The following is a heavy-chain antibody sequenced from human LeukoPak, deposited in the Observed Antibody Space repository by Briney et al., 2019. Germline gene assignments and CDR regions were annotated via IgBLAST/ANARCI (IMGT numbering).Heavy chain of an antibody. CDR2: INHSGST. V-gene: IGHV4-34*01. D-gene: IGHD3-22*01. Sequence: SKTLSLTCAVYGGSFSGYYWSWIRQPPGKGLEWIGEINHSGSTNYNPSLKSRVTISVDTSKNQFSLKLSSVTAADTAVYYCAVPDYYDSSGNLDYWGQGTLVTVSS. J-gene: IGHJ4*02. CDR3: AVPDYYDSSGNLDY. CDR1: GGSFSGYY.